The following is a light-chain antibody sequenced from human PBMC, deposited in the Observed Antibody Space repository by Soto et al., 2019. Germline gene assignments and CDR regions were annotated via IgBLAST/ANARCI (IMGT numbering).Light chain of an antibody. V-gene: IGKV3-11*01. Sequence: VLTHSPATLSLSPGERATLSCRASQSVSSYLAWYQQKPGQAPRLLIYDASNRATGIPARLSGSGSGTDFTLTISSLEPEDFAVYYCQQRSNWTLTFGAVTNVDIX. CDR1: QSVSSY. CDR3: QQRSNWTLT. J-gene: IGKJ4*01. CDR2: DAS.